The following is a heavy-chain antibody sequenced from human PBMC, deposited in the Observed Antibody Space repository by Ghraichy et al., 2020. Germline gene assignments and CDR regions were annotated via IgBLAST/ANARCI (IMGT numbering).Heavy chain of an antibody. Sequence: SETLSLTCTVSGGSISSTSNSWGWIRQPPGKGLEWIGSIFYNGNTNYNPSLKSRVTISVDTSKNQFSLKLSSVTAADTAVYHCASAGQDCNSSTCYSYYYYFALDVWGQGTTVTVSS. CDR2: IFYNGNT. D-gene: IGHD2-2*01. J-gene: IGHJ6*02. V-gene: IGHV4-39*01. CDR1: GGSISSTSNS. CDR3: ASAGQDCNSSTCYSYYYYFALDV.